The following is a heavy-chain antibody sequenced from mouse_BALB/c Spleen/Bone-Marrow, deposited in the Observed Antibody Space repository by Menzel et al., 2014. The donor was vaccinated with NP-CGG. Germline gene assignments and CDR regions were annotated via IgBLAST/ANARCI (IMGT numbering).Heavy chain of an antibody. Sequence: EVKVVESGPSLVKPSQTLSLTCSVTGDSITSGYWNWVRKFPGNKLEYMGYISYSGNTYYNPSLKSRISITRDTSKNQYYLQLNSVTTEDTATYYCATYDGYCFDYWGQGTTLTVSS. V-gene: IGHV3-8*02. J-gene: IGHJ2*01. D-gene: IGHD2-3*01. CDR1: GDSITSGY. CDR2: ISYSGNT. CDR3: ATYDGYCFDY.